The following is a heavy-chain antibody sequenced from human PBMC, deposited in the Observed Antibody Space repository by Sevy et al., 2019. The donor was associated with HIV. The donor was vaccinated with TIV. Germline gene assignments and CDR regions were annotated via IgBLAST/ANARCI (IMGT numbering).Heavy chain of an antibody. D-gene: IGHD4-17*01. CDR3: ARRLYGDYSDAFDI. CDR1: GGSISSGDYY. V-gene: IGHV4-30-4*01. Sequence: SETLSLTCTVSGGSISSGDYYWSWIRQPPGKGLEWIGYISYSGNTYYSPSLKSRVTISGDTSQNQFSLKLSSVTAADTAVYYCARRLYGDYSDAFDIWGQGTVVTVSS. J-gene: IGHJ3*02. CDR2: ISYSGNT.